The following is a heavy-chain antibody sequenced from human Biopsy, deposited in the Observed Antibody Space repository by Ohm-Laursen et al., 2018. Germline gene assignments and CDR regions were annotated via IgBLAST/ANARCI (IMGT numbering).Heavy chain of an antibody. J-gene: IGHJ6*02. D-gene: IGHD3-10*01. CDR2: IRSSGNFM. CDR1: GFTFSPYN. CDR3: ATIFLFGVTPGYGMDV. Sequence: SLRLSCAASGFTFSPYNMTWIRQAPGKGLEWVSSIRSSGNFMYYTDSVKGRFTISRDNAKNSLYLQMNSLRAEDTALYYCATIFLFGVTPGYGMDVWGQGTPVTVSS. V-gene: IGHV3-21*01.